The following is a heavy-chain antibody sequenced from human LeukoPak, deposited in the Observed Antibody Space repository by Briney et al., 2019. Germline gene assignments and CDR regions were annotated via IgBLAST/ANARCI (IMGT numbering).Heavy chain of an antibody. CDR2: TYYRSKWYN. V-gene: IGHV6-1*01. Sequence: SQTLSLTCAISGDSVSSNSAAWNWIRQSPSRGLEWLGRTYYRSKWYNDYAVSAKSRITINPDTSKNQFSLQLNPVTPEDTAVYYCAKASSIAGRPFDYWGQGTLVTVSS. CDR3: AKASSIAGRPFDY. J-gene: IGHJ4*02. CDR1: GDSVSSNSAA. D-gene: IGHD6-6*01.